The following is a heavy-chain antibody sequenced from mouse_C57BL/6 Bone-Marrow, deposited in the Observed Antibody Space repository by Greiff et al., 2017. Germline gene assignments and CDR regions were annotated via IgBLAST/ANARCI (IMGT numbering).Heavy chain of an antibody. Sequence: VQLQQPGTELVKPGASVKLSCKASGYTFTSYWMHWVKQRPGQGLEWIGNINPSNGGTNYNEKFKSKATLPVDKSSSPAYMPLSSLTSEDSAVYYCARSGNWGPFAYWGQGTLVTVSA. CDR1: GYTFTSYW. CDR2: INPSNGGT. J-gene: IGHJ3*01. V-gene: IGHV1-53*01. D-gene: IGHD4-1*01. CDR3: ARSGNWGPFAY.